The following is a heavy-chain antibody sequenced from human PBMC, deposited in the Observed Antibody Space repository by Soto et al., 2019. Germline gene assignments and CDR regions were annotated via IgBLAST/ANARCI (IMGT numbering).Heavy chain of an antibody. CDR2: IYYSGST. V-gene: IGHV4-39*01. Sequence: NPSETLSLTCTVSGGSISSSSYYWGWIRQPPGKGLEWIGSIYYSGSTYYNPSLKSRVTISVDTSKNQFSLKLSSVTAADTAVYYCARQVELAWFGGAVHNWFDTWGQGTLVTVSS. J-gene: IGHJ5*02. D-gene: IGHD3-3*01. CDR1: GGSISSSSYY. CDR3: ARQVELAWFGGAVHNWFDT.